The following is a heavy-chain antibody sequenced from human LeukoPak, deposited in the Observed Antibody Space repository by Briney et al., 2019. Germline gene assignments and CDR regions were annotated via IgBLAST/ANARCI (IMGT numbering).Heavy chain of an antibody. CDR2: ISNDGSRK. CDR3: ARSLWPRWFYGMDL. CDR1: GFTFSRHG. J-gene: IGHJ6*02. V-gene: IGHV3-30*03. D-gene: IGHD2-21*01. Sequence: GGSLRLSCAPSGFTFSRHGMHWVRQAPGKGLEWVAIISNDGSRKYYAHSVEGRFTISRDNSDNTVYLQMNSLADEDTAVYYCARSLWPRWFYGMDLWGHGTTVTVSS.